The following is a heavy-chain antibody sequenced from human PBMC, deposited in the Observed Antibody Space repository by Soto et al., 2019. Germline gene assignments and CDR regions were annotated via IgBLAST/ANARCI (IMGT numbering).Heavy chain of an antibody. V-gene: IGHV4-31*03. CDR1: GGSISSGGYY. Sequence: SETLSLTGTVSGGSISSGGYYWSWIRQHPGKGLEWIGYIYYSGSTYYNPSLKSRVTISVDTSKNQFSLKLSSVTAADTAVYYCAREVGIGYCSGGSCGRRRAFDIWGQGTMVTVSS. D-gene: IGHD2-15*01. CDR3: AREVGIGYCSGGSCGRRRAFDI. CDR2: IYYSGST. J-gene: IGHJ3*02.